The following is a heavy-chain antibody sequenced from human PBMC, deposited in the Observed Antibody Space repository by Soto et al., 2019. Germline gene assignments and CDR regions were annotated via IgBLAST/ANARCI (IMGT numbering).Heavy chain of an antibody. CDR3: ARDYDSSGYPRYYFDY. CDR1: GFTFSSYG. J-gene: IGHJ4*02. V-gene: IGHV3-33*05. CDR2: ISYEGSNK. D-gene: IGHD3-22*01. Sequence: GGSLRLSCAASGFTFSSYGMHWVRQAPGKGLEWVAVISYEGSNKYYADSVKGRFTISRDNSKNTLYLQMNSLRAEDTAVYYCARDYDSSGYPRYYFDYWGQGTLVTVSS.